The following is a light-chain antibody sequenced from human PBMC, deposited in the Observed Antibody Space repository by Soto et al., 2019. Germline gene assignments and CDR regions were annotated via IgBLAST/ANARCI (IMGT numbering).Light chain of an antibody. V-gene: IGLV1-47*01. J-gene: IGLJ1*01. CDR2: RSD. CDR1: SSNIGSNF. Sequence: QLVLTQPPSASGTPGQRVTISCSGSSSNIGSNFVYWYEQLPGTAPKLLIHRSDQRPSGVPDRFSGSKSGTSASLAISGLRTEDEADYYCAAWDDSLRGYVFGTGTKVTVL. CDR3: AAWDDSLRGYV.